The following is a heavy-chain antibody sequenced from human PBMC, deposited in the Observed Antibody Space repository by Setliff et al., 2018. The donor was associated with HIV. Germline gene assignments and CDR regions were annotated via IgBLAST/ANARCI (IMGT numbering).Heavy chain of an antibody. CDR2: INAGNGNT. CDR1: GYTFTSYA. J-gene: IGHJ4*02. Sequence: VASVKVSCKASGYTFTSYAMHWVRQAPGQRLEWMGWINAGNGNTKYSQKFQGRVTITRDTSASTAYMELSSLRSEDTAVYYCARTPLHYYDSSGYYFFDYWGQGTLVTVSS. V-gene: IGHV1-3*01. D-gene: IGHD3-22*01. CDR3: ARTPLHYYDSSGYYFFDY.